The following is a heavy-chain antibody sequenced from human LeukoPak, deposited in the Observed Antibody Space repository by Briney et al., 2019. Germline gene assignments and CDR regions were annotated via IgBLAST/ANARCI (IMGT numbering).Heavy chain of an antibody. CDR2: INHSGST. CDR1: GGSFSGYY. J-gene: IGHJ3*02. Sequence: SETLSLTCAVYGGSFSGYYWSWIRQPPGKGLEWIGEINHSGSTNYNPSLKSRVTISVDTSKNQFSLKLSSVTAADTAVYYCGRYYDFWSGYPRAFDTWGQGTMVTVSS. D-gene: IGHD3-3*01. V-gene: IGHV4-34*01. CDR3: GRYYDFWSGYPRAFDT.